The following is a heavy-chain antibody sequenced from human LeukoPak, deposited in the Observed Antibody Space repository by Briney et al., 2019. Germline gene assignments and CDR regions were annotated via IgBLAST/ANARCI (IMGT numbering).Heavy chain of an antibody. CDR2: ISDSGSKT. J-gene: IGHJ4*02. D-gene: IGHD3-10*01. CDR1: GFTYSDYA. Sequence: GGSLRLSCAASGFTYSDYAMTWVRQAPGKGLEWVSGISDSGSKTYYADSVQGRFTISRDNSKNSLFLQMNSLRAEDTAVYYCGKEEFGELVIGYWGQGILVTVTS. CDR3: GKEEFGELVIGY. V-gene: IGHV3-23*01.